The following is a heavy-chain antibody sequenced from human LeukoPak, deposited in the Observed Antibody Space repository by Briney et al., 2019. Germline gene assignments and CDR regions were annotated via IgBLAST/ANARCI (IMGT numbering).Heavy chain of an antibody. CDR2: INPNSGGT. CDR1: GYTFTGYY. Sequence: ASVKVSCKASGYTFTGYYMHWVRQAPGQGLEWMGWINPNSGGTNYAQKFQGRVTMTRDTSISTAYMELGRLRSDDTAVYYCARPLADGYNDAFDIWGQGTMVTVSS. D-gene: IGHD5-24*01. CDR3: ARPLADGYNDAFDI. V-gene: IGHV1-2*02. J-gene: IGHJ3*02.